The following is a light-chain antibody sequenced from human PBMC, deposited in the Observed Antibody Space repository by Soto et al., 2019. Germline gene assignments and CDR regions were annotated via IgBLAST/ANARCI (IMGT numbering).Light chain of an antibody. CDR1: QSISSY. V-gene: IGKV1-39*01. J-gene: IGKJ3*01. Sequence: DIQMTQSPSSLSAYVGDRVTITCRASQSISSYLNWYQQKPGKAPKLLIYAASSLQSGVPSRFSGSGSGTDFTLTSSSLQAEDFASYYCQQSYSTPRGFGPGTKLDIK. CDR3: QQSYSTPRG. CDR2: AAS.